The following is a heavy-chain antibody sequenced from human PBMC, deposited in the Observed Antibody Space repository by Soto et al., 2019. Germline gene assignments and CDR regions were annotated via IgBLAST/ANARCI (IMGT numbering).Heavy chain of an antibody. CDR1: GYTFTGYY. CDR3: AREGVGATMADAFDI. CDR2: INPNSGGT. Sequence: GASVKVSCKASGYTFTGYYMHWVRQAPGQGLEWMGWINPNSGGTNYAQKFQGWVTMTRDTSISTAYMELSRLRSDDTAVYYCAREGVGATMADAFDIWGQGTMVTVSS. J-gene: IGHJ3*02. V-gene: IGHV1-2*04. D-gene: IGHD1-26*01.